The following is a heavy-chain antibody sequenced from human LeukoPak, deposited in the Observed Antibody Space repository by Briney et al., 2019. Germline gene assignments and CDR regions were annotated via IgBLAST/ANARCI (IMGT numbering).Heavy chain of an antibody. Sequence: GGSLRLSCAASGFTFSNYVMNWVRQAPGKGLEWVSVIYSGGSTYYADSVKGRFTISRDNSKNTLYLQMNSLRAEDTAVYYCARTYYYDSSGYYLYYFDYWGQGTLVTVSS. CDR2: IYSGGST. V-gene: IGHV3-53*01. D-gene: IGHD3-22*01. J-gene: IGHJ4*02. CDR1: GFTFSNYV. CDR3: ARTYYYDSSGYYLYYFDY.